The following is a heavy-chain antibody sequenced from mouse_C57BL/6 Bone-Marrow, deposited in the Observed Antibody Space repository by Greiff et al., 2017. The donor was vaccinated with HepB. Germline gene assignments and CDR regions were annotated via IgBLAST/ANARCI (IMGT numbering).Heavy chain of an antibody. CDR1: GFTFSSYA. V-gene: IGHV5-4*03. J-gene: IGHJ3*01. CDR3: ARYPAY. CDR2: ISDGGSYT. Sequence: EVMLVESGGGLVKPGGSLKLSCAASGFTFSSYAMSWVRQTPEKRLEWVATISDGGSYTYYPDNVKVRFTISRYNAKKNLYLQMSHLKSEDTAMYYCARYPAYWGQGTLCTVSA.